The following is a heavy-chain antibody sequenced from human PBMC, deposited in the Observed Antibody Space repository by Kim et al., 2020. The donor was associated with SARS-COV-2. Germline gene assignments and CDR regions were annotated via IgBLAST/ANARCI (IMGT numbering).Heavy chain of an antibody. V-gene: IGHV4-39*01. D-gene: IGHD2-2*01. CDR1: GGSISSSSYY. J-gene: IGHJ4*02. Sequence: SETLSLTCTVSGGSISSSSYYWGWIRQPPGKGLEWIGSIYYSGSTYYNPSLKSRVTISVDTSKNQFSLKLSSVTAADTAVYYCARLIGIVVVPAYKDYWGQGTLVTVSS. CDR3: ARLIGIVVVPAYKDY. CDR2: IYYSGST.